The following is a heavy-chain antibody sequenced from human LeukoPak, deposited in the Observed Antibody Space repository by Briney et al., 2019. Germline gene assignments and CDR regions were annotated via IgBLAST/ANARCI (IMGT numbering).Heavy chain of an antibody. D-gene: IGHD6-13*01. CDR3: ASKGAAAGNDY. J-gene: IGHJ4*02. Sequence: PGGSLRLSCAASGFTFSNYDFHWVRQAPGKGLEWVSVIYSGGSTYYADSVKGRFTISRDNSKNTLYLQMNSLRAEDTAVYYCASKGAAAGNDYWGQGTLVTVSS. V-gene: IGHV3-66*01. CDR2: IYSGGST. CDR1: GFTFSNYD.